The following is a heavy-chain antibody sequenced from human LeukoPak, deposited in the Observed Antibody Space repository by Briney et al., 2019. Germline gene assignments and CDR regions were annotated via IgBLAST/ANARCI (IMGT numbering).Heavy chain of an antibody. Sequence: PGGSLRLSCAASGITFSNAWMTWVSQAPGKGLGWVGRIYRSSNGETTDYGAPVKGRFTMSRDDSKKTLYLQMNSLKTEGTAVYYCTTYSSGSCPFWGQGTLVTVSS. CDR3: TTYSSGSCPF. J-gene: IGHJ4*02. V-gene: IGHV3-15*01. CDR2: IYRSSNGETT. D-gene: IGHD6-19*01. CDR1: GITFSNAW.